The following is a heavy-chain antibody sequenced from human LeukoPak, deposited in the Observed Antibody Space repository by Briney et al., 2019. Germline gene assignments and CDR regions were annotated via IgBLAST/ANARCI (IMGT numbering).Heavy chain of an antibody. J-gene: IGHJ4*02. CDR1: GFTFSSNW. V-gene: IGHV3-74*01. CDR2: ISEDGSTT. D-gene: IGHD1-26*01. CDR3: VRDLGGRSGH. Sequence: GGSLRLSCAASGFTFSSNWMHWVRQAPGKGLVWVSRISEDGSTTNYADSVKGRSTIFRDNAKNTLYLQMNSLGAEDTAVYYCVRDLGGRSGHWGQGTLVTVSS.